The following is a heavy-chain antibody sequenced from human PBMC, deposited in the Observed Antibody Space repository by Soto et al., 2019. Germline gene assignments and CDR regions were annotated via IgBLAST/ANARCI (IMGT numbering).Heavy chain of an antibody. CDR2: IYYSGST. D-gene: IGHD6-13*01. J-gene: IGHJ4*02. Sequence: SESLSLTCPVSGCAISSSSYYWGWIRQPPGKGLEWIGSIYYSGSTYYNPSLKSRVTISVDTSKNQFSLKLSSVTAADTAVYYCARQASSWNYYFDYWGQGTLVTVSS. CDR1: GCAISSSSYY. V-gene: IGHV4-39*01. CDR3: ARQASSWNYYFDY.